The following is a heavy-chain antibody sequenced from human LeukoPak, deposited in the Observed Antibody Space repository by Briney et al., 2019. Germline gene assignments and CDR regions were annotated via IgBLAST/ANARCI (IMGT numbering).Heavy chain of an antibody. CDR1: GFTVSSNS. CDR3: ERAHELPL. V-gene: IGHV3-53*01. CDR2: IYSDNT. Sequence: GGSLRLSCTVSGFTVSSNSMSWVRQAPGKGLEWVSFIYSDNTHYSHSVKGRFTISRDNAKNSLYLHMNSLRVEETAVYYCERAHELPLCGQGTLVTVSA. J-gene: IGHJ4*02. D-gene: IGHD2-15*01.